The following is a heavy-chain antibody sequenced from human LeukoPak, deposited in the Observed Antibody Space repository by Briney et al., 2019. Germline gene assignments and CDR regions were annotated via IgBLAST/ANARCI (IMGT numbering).Heavy chain of an antibody. Sequence: GGSLRLSCAASGFTFSDYYMSWIRQAPGKGLEWVSYISSSGNTIYYADSVKGRFTISRDNAKNSLYLQMNSLRAEDTAVYYCARPSTVTAPFDYWGQGTLVTVSS. D-gene: IGHD4-17*01. V-gene: IGHV3-11*01. J-gene: IGHJ4*02. CDR2: ISSSGNTI. CDR3: ARPSTVTAPFDY. CDR1: GFTFSDYY.